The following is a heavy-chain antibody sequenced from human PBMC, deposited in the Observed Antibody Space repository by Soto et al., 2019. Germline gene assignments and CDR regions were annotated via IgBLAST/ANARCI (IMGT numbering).Heavy chain of an antibody. CDR3: AKDRSVVVAATVFDY. CDR2: ISYDGSNK. J-gene: IGHJ4*02. CDR1: GFTFSSYG. D-gene: IGHD2-15*01. V-gene: IGHV3-30*18. Sequence: QVQLVESGGGVVQPGRSLRLSCAASGFTFSSYGMHWVRQAPGKGLEWVAVISYDGSNKYYADSVKGRFTISRDNSKNTLYLQMNSLRAEDTAVYYCAKDRSVVVAATVFDYWGQGTLVTVSS.